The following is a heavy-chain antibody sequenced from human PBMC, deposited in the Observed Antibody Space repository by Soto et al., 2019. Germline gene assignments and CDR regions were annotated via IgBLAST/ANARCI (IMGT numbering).Heavy chain of an antibody. D-gene: IGHD7-27*01. CDR3: ARDWPLTGDASDAFDI. J-gene: IGHJ3*02. CDR1: GYTFTSYA. V-gene: IGHV1-3*01. Sequence: GASVKVSCKASGYTFTSYAMHWVRQAPGQRLEWMGWINAGNGNTKYSQKFQGRVTITRDTSASTAYMELSSLRSEDTAVYYCARDWPLTGDASDAFDIWGQGTMVTVSS. CDR2: INAGNGNT.